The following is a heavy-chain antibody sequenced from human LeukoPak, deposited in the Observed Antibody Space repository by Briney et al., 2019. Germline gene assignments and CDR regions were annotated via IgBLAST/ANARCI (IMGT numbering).Heavy chain of an antibody. Sequence: SETLSLTCTVSGGXTSSYYCNWIRQPPGKGLEWIGYIYYSGSTDYNPSLKSRVTISVDTSKNQFSLKLSSVTAADTAVYYCAKRRDASGTYYLSAFDIWGQGTIVTVSS. CDR2: IYYSGST. D-gene: IGHD3-10*01. V-gene: IGHV4-59*08. J-gene: IGHJ3*02. CDR1: GGXTSSYY. CDR3: AKRRDASGTYYLSAFDI.